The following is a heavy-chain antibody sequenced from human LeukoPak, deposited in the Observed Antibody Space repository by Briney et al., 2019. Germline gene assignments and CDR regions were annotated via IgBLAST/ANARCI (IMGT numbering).Heavy chain of an antibody. CDR2: ISAYNGNT. V-gene: IGHV1-18*01. CDR1: GYTFTSYG. Sequence: ASVKVSCKASGYTFTSYGISWVRQAPGQGLEWMGWISAYNGNTNYAQKLQGRVTMTTDTSTSTAYMELRSLRSDDTAVYYCARMNYDGSGYPGVYFDYWGQGTLVTVSS. CDR3: ARMNYDGSGYPGVYFDY. D-gene: IGHD3-22*01. J-gene: IGHJ4*02.